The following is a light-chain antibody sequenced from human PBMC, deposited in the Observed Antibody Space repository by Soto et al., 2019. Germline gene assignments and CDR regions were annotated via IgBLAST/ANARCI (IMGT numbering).Light chain of an antibody. CDR2: DAS. J-gene: IGKJ2*01. CDR1: QDISNY. V-gene: IGKV1-33*01. Sequence: DIQMTQSPSSLSASVGDRVTITCQASQDISNYLNWYQQKPGKAPKLLIYDASNLETGVPSRFSGSGSGTDFTFNISSLQPEDIATYYCQQYDNLPYTFGQGTKLAIK. CDR3: QQYDNLPYT.